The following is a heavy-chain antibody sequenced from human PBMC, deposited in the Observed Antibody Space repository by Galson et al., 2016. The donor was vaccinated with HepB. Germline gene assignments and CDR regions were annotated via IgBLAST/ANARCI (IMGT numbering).Heavy chain of an antibody. CDR2: IYYDGST. CDR3: ASQSPSGTYHGRFDY. J-gene: IGHJ4*02. D-gene: IGHD1-26*01. V-gene: IGHV4-59*01. CDR1: GDSITTYS. Sequence: SETLSLTCTVSGDSITTYSWSWIRQPPWKGLEWIAYIYYDGSTNYNPSLKSRATISVDTSKNQFSLRLSSVTAADTAVYYCASQSPSGTYHGRFDYWGQGTLVTVSS.